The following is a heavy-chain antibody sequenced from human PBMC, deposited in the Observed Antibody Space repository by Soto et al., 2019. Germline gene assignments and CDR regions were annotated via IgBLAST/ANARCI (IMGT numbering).Heavy chain of an antibody. V-gene: IGHV1-8*01. CDR1: GSTFTVM. D-gene: IGHD4-17*01. CDR2: MNPNSGNT. J-gene: IGHJ4*02. Sequence: QVQLVQSGAEVKKPGPPLKFSGRASGSTFTVMIFNWWRQPTGQGLRWMGWMNPNSGNTVYAQKFQGRVTMTRNTSISTAYMELSSLRSEDTAVYYCAREHGNYALDYWGQGTLVTVSS. CDR3: AREHGNYALDY.